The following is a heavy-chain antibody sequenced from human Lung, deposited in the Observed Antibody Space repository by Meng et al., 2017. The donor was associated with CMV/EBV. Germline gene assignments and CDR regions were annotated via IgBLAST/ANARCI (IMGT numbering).Heavy chain of an antibody. V-gene: IGHV3-49*04. CDR3: TRSAYEYDFWSGYYLVDYYYGMDV. CDR2: IRSKAYGGTT. D-gene: IGHD3-3*01. J-gene: IGHJ6*02. Sequence: GESLKISCTASGFTFGDYAMSWVRQAPGKGLEWVGFIRSKAYGGTTEYAASVKGRFTISRDDSKSIAYLQMNSLKTEDTAVYYCTRSAYEYDFWSGYYLVDYYYGMDVWGQGTTVTVSS. CDR1: GFTFGDYA.